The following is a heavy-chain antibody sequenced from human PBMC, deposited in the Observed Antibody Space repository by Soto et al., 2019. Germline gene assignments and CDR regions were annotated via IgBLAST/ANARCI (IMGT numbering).Heavy chain of an antibody. V-gene: IGHV1-18*04. CDR2: ISAYNGNT. D-gene: IGHD6-13*01. CDR3: ARDPSGYSSSWYKGDVTNWFDP. Sequence: ASVKVSCKASGYTFTYRYLHWVRQAPGQALEWMGWISAYNGNTNYAQKLQDRVTMTRDTSTSTAYMELRSLRSDDTAVYYCARDPSGYSSSWYKGDVTNWFDPWGQGTLVTVSS. J-gene: IGHJ5*02. CDR1: GYTFTYRY.